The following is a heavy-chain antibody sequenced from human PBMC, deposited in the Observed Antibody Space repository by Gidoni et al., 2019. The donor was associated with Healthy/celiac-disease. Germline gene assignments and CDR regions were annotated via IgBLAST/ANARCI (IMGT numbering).Heavy chain of an antibody. V-gene: IGHV1-2*02. Sequence: QVQLVQSGAEVKKPGASVKVSCKASGYTFTGYYMHWVRQAPGQGLEWMGWINPNSGGTNYAQKFQGRVTMTRDTSISTAYMELSRLRSDDTAVYYCARVDGELLSGYYYYMDVWGKGTTVTVSS. D-gene: IGHD3-10*01. CDR2: INPNSGGT. J-gene: IGHJ6*03. CDR1: GYTFTGYY. CDR3: ARVDGELLSGYYYYMDV.